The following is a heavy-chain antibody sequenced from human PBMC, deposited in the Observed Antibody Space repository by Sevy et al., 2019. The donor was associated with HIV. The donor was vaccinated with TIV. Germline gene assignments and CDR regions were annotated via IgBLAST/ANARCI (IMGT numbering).Heavy chain of an antibody. V-gene: IGHV1-2*02. Sequence: ASVKVSCKASGHTFTDYFMHWVRRAPGQGLEWMGWINPDSGDTKYAQKFHGRVTLTRDMSISTAYMELSRLKSDDTAVYYCASPGGYRYGSLLDYWGQGTLVTVSS. CDR1: GHTFTDYF. D-gene: IGHD5-18*01. CDR2: INPDSGDT. J-gene: IGHJ4*02. CDR3: ASPGGYRYGSLLDY.